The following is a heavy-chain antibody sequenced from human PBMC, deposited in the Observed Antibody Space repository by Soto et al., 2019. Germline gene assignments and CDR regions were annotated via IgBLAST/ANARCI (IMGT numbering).Heavy chain of an antibody. V-gene: IGHV3-30-3*01. CDR1: GFTFSSYA. CDR2: ISYDGSNK. CDR3: ARGVFGGYDSSPSFDY. Sequence: GGSLRLSCAASGFTFSSYAMHWVRQAPGKGLEWVAVISYDGSNKYYADSVKGRFTISRDNSKNTLYLQMNSLRAEDTAVYYCARGVFGGYDSSPSFDYWGQGTLVTVSS. D-gene: IGHD5-12*01. J-gene: IGHJ4*02.